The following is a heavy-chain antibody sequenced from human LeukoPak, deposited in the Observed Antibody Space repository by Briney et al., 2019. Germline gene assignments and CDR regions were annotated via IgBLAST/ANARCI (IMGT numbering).Heavy chain of an antibody. CDR2: IRYDGSNK. J-gene: IGHJ4*02. CDR3: ARDEWESPVY. CDR1: GFTFSSYG. V-gene: IGHV3-30*02. Sequence: GGSLRLSCAASGFTFSSYGMHWVRQAPGKGLEWVAFIRYDGSNKYYADSVKGRFTISRDNSKNTLYLQMNSLRAEDTAVYYCARDEWESPVYWGQGTLVTVSS. D-gene: IGHD1-26*01.